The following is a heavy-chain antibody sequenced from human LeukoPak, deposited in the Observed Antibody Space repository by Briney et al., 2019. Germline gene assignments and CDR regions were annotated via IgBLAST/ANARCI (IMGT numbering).Heavy chain of an antibody. CDR3: ARDHQLRYCSGGSCSNAYYYYYGMDV. J-gene: IGHJ6*02. CDR2: INAGNGNT. Sequence: ASVTVSCKASGYTFTSYAMHWVRQAPGQRLEWMGWINAGNGNTKYSQKFQGRVTITRDTSASTAYMELSSLRSEDTAVYYCARDHQLRYCSGGSCSNAYYYYYGMDVWGQGTTVTVSS. V-gene: IGHV1-3*01. CDR1: GYTFTSYA. D-gene: IGHD2-15*01.